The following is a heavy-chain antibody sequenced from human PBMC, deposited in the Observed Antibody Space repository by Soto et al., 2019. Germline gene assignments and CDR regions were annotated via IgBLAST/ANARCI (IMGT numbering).Heavy chain of an antibody. J-gene: IGHJ4*02. D-gene: IGHD3-16*01. CDR2: ITYDGSNK. V-gene: IGHV3-30*03. Sequence: GGSLRLSCAASGFTFSSYSMNWVRQAPGKGLEWMAYITYDGSNKYYADSVKGRFTISRDNSKNTLYLQMNSLRAEDTAVYYCARDGLLGYFDYWGQGTLVTVSS. CDR1: GFTFSSYS. CDR3: ARDGLLGYFDY.